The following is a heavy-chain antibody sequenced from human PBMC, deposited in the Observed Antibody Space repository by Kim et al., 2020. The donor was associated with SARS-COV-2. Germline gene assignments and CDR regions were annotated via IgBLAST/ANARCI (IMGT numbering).Heavy chain of an antibody. V-gene: IGHV3-23*01. Sequence: GGSLRLSCAASGITFRSYAMSWVRQAPGKGLEWVSSMSGSGGSTYYTDSVEGRFTISRDNSKNTLYLQMNSLRAEDTAVYYCAKVGLGYCSSTRCYAAFDIWGQGTMVTVSS. CDR2: MSGSGGST. D-gene: IGHD2-2*01. J-gene: IGHJ3*02. CDR3: AKVGLGYCSSTRCYAAFDI. CDR1: GITFRSYA.